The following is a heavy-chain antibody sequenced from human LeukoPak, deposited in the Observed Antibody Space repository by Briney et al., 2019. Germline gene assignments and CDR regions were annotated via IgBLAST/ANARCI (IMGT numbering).Heavy chain of an antibody. CDR2: IRSKACGGTT. CDR1: GFTFGDYA. Sequence: GSLRLSCTASGFTFGDYAMSWVRQAPGKGLEWVGFIRSKACGGTTEYAASVKGRFTISRDDSKSIAYLQMNSLKTEDTAVYYCTRDRIASSIFGVVISPPDYWGQGTLVTVSS. CDR3: TRDRIASSIFGVVISPPDY. D-gene: IGHD3-3*01. V-gene: IGHV3-49*04. J-gene: IGHJ4*02.